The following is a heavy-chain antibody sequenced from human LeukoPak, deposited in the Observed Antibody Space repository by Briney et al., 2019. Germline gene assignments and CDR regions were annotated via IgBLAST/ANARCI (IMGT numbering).Heavy chain of an antibody. CDR1: GFTFSSYS. CDR3: ARATTYPAGDAFDI. Sequence: GGSLRLSCAASGFTFSSYSMNWVRQAPGKGLEWVSSISSSSSYVYYADSVKGRFTISRDNAKNSLYLQMNSLRAEDTAVYYCARATTYPAGDAFDIWGQGTMVTVSS. J-gene: IGHJ3*02. CDR2: ISSSSSYV. V-gene: IGHV3-21*01. D-gene: IGHD1-7*01.